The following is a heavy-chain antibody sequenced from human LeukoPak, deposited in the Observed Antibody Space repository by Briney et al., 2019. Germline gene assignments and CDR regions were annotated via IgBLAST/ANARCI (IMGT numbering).Heavy chain of an antibody. Sequence: GGSLRLSCAASGFTFSSAWMTWVRQAPGKGLEWVATIKDDGSDKYYVDSVKGRFTISRDNARKSLWLQMNSLRVEDTAMYYCADLGSRDWGQGTLVTVSS. CDR1: GFTFSSAW. D-gene: IGHD3-16*01. CDR3: ADLGSRD. J-gene: IGHJ4*02. V-gene: IGHV3-7*01. CDR2: IKDDGSDK.